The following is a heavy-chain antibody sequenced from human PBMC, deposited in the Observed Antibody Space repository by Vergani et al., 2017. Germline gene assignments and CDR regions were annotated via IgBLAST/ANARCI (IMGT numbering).Heavy chain of an antibody. CDR1: GFTFSSYS. V-gene: IGHV3-21*01. CDR2: ISSGSGYL. Sequence: EVQLVESGGGLVKPGGSLRLSCAASGFTFSSYSMNWVRQAPGKGLEWVSSISSGSGYLYYADSVKGRFTISRDNAKNSLYLQMNSLRAEDTAVYYCARGAPGSSSWVLFPEWGQGSLVTVSS. D-gene: IGHD6-13*01. CDR3: ARGAPGSSSWVLFPE. J-gene: IGHJ4*01.